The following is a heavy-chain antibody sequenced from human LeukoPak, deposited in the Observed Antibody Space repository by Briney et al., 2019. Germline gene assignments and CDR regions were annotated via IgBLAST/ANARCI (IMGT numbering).Heavy chain of an antibody. Sequence: GGSLRLSCAASGFTFSTYWMSWVRQAPGKGLEWVANIKQDEGEKYYVDSVRGRFTISRDNAKNSLYLQMNSLRADDTAVYYCASGNFYYYFDYWGQGTLVTVSS. D-gene: IGHD1-26*01. CDR3: ASGNFYYYFDY. CDR1: GFTFSTYW. J-gene: IGHJ4*02. CDR2: IKQDEGEK. V-gene: IGHV3-7*01.